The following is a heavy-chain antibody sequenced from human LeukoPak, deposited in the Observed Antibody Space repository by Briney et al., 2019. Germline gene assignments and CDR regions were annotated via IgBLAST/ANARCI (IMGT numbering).Heavy chain of an antibody. CDR2: ISGSGGST. Sequence: GGSLRLSCAASGFTFSSYAMSWVRQAPGEGLEWVSAISGSGGSTYSADSVKGRFTISRDNSKNTLYLQMNSLRAEDTAVYYCAKFGRDGYARAGDAFDIWGQGTMVTVSS. CDR3: AKFGRDGYARAGDAFDI. D-gene: IGHD5-24*01. CDR1: GFTFSSYA. J-gene: IGHJ3*02. V-gene: IGHV3-23*01.